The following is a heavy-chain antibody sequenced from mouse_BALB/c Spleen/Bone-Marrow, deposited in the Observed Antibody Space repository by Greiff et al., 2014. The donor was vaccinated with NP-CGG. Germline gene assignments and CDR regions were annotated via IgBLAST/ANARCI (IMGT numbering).Heavy chain of an antibody. J-gene: IGHJ2*01. D-gene: IGHD1-1*01. CDR1: GFTFSSFG. CDR3: VRSGSSSGYFDY. Sequence: EVQGVESGGGLVQPGGSRKLSCAAPGFTFSSFGMHWVRQAPEKGLEWVAYISSGSSTINYGDTVMGRFTISRDNPKNTLFLQMTSLRSEDTATYYCVRSGSSSGYFDYWGQGTTLTVSS. V-gene: IGHV5-17*02. CDR2: ISSGSSTI.